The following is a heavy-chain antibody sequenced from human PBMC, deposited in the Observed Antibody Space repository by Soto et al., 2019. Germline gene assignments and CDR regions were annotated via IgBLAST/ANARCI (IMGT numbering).Heavy chain of an antibody. V-gene: IGHV1-69*13. Sequence: GASVKPCCKARGGAFSSYAISWVRQAPGQGLEWMGGIIPIFGTANYAQKFQGRVTITADESTSTAYMELSSLRSEDTAVYYCAREVGDRDRHNFDYWRQGTLVNVSS. CDR2: IIPIFGTA. CDR1: GGAFSSYA. CDR3: AREVGDRDRHNFDY. D-gene: IGHD3-16*01. J-gene: IGHJ4*02.